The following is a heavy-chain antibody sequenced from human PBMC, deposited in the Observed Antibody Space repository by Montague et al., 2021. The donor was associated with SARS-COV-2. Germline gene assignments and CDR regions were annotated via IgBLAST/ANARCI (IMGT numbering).Heavy chain of an antibody. D-gene: IGHD5-18*01. J-gene: IGHJ6*02. CDR3: VRDRGYGDFYYYGMDV. CDR1: GFTFSNNH. Sequence: SLRLSCAASGFTFSNNHMNWVRQAPGKGLEWVLYISSSGSTIYYADAVKGRFTSSRDNAQNSLYLQMNSLRAEDTGVYYCVRDRGYGDFYYYGMDVWGQGTTVTVSS. V-gene: IGHV3-48*03. CDR2: ISSSGSTI.